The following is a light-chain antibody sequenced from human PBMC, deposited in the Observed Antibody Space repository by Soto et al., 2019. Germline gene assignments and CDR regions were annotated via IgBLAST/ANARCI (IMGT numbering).Light chain of an antibody. CDR2: DAS. J-gene: IGKJ3*01. Sequence: EIVLTQSPATLSLSPGERANLSCRASQSVSSYLAWYQQKHGQAPRLLIYDASNRATGIPARFSGSGSGTDFTLTISSLEPEDFAVYYCQQRSNWPPVFGPGTKVDFK. CDR1: QSVSSY. V-gene: IGKV3-11*01. CDR3: QQRSNWPPV.